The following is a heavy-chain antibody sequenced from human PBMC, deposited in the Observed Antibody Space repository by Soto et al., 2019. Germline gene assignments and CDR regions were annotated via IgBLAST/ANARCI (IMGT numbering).Heavy chain of an antibody. CDR3: ATVIEMATITFDY. D-gene: IGHD5-12*01. CDR2: IIPIFGTA. V-gene: IGHV1-69*01. CDR1: GGTFSSYA. Sequence: QVQLVQSGAEVKKPGSSVKVSCKASGGTFSSYAISWVRQAPGQGLEWMGGIIPIFGTANYGQKLQGRVTITADESTSTAYMELSSLRSEDTAVYYCATVIEMATITFDYWGQGTLVTVSS. J-gene: IGHJ4*02.